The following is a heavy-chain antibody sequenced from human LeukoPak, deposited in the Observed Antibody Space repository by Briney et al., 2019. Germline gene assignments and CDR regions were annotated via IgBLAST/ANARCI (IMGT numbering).Heavy chain of an antibody. CDR1: GFTFDDYV. D-gene: IGHD3-22*01. CDR2: ISWNSGSI. Sequence: GRSLRLSCAASGFTFDDYVMHWVRQAPGKGLEWVAGISWNSGSIGYADSVKGRFTISRDNAKNSLYLQMNSLRAEDTALYYCAKVRYDSSDYYYVGYFQHWGQGTLVTVSS. V-gene: IGHV3-9*01. CDR3: AKVRYDSSDYYYVGYFQH. J-gene: IGHJ1*01.